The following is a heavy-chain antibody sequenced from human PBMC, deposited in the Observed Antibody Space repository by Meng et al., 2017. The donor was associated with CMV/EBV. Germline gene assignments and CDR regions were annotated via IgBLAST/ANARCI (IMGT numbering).Heavy chain of an antibody. CDR3: ARSIVGAIDY. CDR2: IIPILGIA. V-gene: IGHV1-69*10. J-gene: IGHJ4*02. CDR1: GGTFSSYA. Sequence: SVKVSCKASGGTFSSYAISWVRQAPGQGLEWMGGIIPILGIANYAQKFQGRVTITRNTSISTAYMELSSLRSEDTAVYYCARSIVGAIDYWGQGTLVTVSS. D-gene: IGHD1-26*01.